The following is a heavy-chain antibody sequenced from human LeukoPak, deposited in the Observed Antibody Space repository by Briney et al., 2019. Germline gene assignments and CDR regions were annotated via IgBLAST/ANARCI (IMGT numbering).Heavy chain of an antibody. CDR3: ASYSGSYYGFDY. CDR2: INSDGSST. CDR1: GFTFSSYW. V-gene: IGHV3-74*01. J-gene: IGHJ4*02. Sequence: GGSLRLSCAASGFTFSSYWMHWVRQAPGKGLVWVSRINSDGSSTSYADSVKGRFTISRDNAKNTLYLQMNSLKAEDTDVYYCASYSGSYYGFDYWGQGTLVTVSS. D-gene: IGHD1-26*01.